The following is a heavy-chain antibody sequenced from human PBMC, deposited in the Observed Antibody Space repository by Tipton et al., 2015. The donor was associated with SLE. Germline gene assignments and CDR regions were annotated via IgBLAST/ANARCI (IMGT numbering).Heavy chain of an antibody. V-gene: IGHV4-34*01. J-gene: IGHJ4*02. CDR1: GGSFSGYY. CDR2: INHSGST. D-gene: IGHD6-13*01. CDR3: ARARGAAAGAFFDY. Sequence: TLSLTCAVYGGSFSGYYWSWIRQPPGKGLEWIGEINHSGSTNYNPSLKSRVTISVDTAKNQFSLKLSSVTAADTAVYYCARARGAAAGAFFDYWGQGTLVTVSS.